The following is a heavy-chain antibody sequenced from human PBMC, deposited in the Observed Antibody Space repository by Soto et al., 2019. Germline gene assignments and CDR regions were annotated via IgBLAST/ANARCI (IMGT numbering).Heavy chain of an antibody. V-gene: IGHV4-39*07. CDR2: VYYRGRS. Sequence: PSETLSLTCTVSGGSVTNSSYYWGWIRQSPGKGLEWIGSVYYRGRSYSKSSVKSRVTISVDTSKNRFSLSLNSVTASDTAVYYCARGDGSTAFGYWGQGAQVTVSS. CDR1: GGSVTNSSYY. J-gene: IGHJ4*02. CDR3: ARGDGSTAFGY. D-gene: IGHD2-2*01.